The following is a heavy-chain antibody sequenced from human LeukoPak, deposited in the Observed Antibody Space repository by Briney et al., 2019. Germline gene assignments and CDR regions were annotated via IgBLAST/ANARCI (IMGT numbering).Heavy chain of an antibody. CDR2: VYYSGST. V-gene: IGHV4-39*01. CDR3: ASLRGATVAHNWFDP. J-gene: IGHJ5*02. Sequence: SETLSLTCTVSGGSISSSSYYWGWIRQPPGKGLEWIGSVYYSGSTYYNPSLKSRVTISVDTSKNQCSLRLSSVTAADTAVYYCASLRGATVAHNWFDPWGQGTLVTVSS. D-gene: IGHD6-19*01. CDR1: GGSISSSSYY.